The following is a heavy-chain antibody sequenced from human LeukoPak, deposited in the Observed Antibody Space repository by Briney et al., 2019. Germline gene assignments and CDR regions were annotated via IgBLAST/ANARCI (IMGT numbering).Heavy chain of an antibody. CDR3: ARAYDFWSGESSCDP. D-gene: IGHD3-3*01. CDR1: GYSFTSYW. CDR2: IYPGDSDN. J-gene: IGHJ5*02. Sequence: GESPQISCKGSGYSFTSYWIGWVRQIPGKGLEWMGSIYPGDSDNRYSPSFQGQVTISADKSISTAYLQRSSLKASDTAMYYCARAYDFWSGESSCDPWGQGTPVTVSS. V-gene: IGHV5-51*01.